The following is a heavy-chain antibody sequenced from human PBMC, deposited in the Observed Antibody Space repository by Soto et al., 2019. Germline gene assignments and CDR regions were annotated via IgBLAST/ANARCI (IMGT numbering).Heavy chain of an antibody. V-gene: IGHV4-31*03. D-gene: IGHD2-2*01. J-gene: IGHJ4*02. Sequence: QVQLQESGPGLVKPSQTLSLTCTVSGGSNIRDGYYWSWIRQHPGKGLEWIAYISYSGSSYSNPSLKSRVTISADTSKNQFSLSLTSVTAADTAVYFCARATPAGSAHFWGQGTLVTVSS. CDR3: ARATPAGSAHF. CDR2: ISYSGSS. CDR1: GGSNIRDGYY.